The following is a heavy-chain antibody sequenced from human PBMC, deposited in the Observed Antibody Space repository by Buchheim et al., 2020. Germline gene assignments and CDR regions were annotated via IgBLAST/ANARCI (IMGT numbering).Heavy chain of an antibody. J-gene: IGHJ4*02. V-gene: IGHV3-13*04. CDR2: IGNGGET. Sequence: DVQLVESGGGLIQPGGSLRLSCVGSGFSFSGFDMHWVRQPSGKGLEWVSSIGNGGETYYLDSVKGRFTISREDGKSSLYLQMNSRRAGDTAVYYCVRGGGGAADAFEDWGQGTL. CDR1: GFSFSGFD. CDR3: VRGGGGAADAFED. D-gene: IGHD6-13*01.